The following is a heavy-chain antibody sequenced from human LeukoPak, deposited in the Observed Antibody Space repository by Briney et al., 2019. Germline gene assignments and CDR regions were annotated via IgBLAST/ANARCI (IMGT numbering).Heavy chain of an antibody. D-gene: IGHD2/OR15-2a*01. J-gene: IGHJ4*02. CDR2: IYSGGST. CDR1: GFTVSSNY. CDR3: ARVQNTADFDY. Sequence: GGSLRLSCAASGFTVSSNYMSWVRQAPGKGLEWVSVIYSGGSTYYADSVKGRFTISRDNSKNTLYLQTNSLRAEDTAVYYCARVQNTADFDYWGQGTLVTVSS. V-gene: IGHV3-53*01.